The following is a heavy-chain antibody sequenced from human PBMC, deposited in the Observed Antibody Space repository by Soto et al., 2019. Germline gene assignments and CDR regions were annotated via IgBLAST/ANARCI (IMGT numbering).Heavy chain of an antibody. CDR2: INSNTDGGRT. Sequence: GGSLRLSCAASGFTFIYAWMTWVRQAPGKGLECVGRINSNTDGGRTDYAAPVKGRFTISRDDSKHMLFLQMDSLKTEDTAIYYCTTGLGYYDPYGMDVWGRGTTVTVSS. CDR3: TTGLGYYDPYGMDV. D-gene: IGHD3-16*01. J-gene: IGHJ6*02. V-gene: IGHV3-15*01. CDR1: GFTFIYAW.